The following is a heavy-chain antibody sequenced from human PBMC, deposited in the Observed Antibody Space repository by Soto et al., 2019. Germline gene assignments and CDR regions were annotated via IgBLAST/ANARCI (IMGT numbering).Heavy chain of an antibody. D-gene: IGHD1-1*01. CDR1: GDSFSRYT. CDR2: IIPRFGTT. Sequence: SVKVSGKASGDSFSRYTVNWVRQAPRQGLEWMGGIIPRFGTTNYAPTLQDRVTITADESMNTVYMELSSLRSEDTALYYCARGRGLYNSGRSQLDSWGQGTLVTVSS. CDR3: ARGRGLYNSGRSQLDS. V-gene: IGHV1-69*13. J-gene: IGHJ4*02.